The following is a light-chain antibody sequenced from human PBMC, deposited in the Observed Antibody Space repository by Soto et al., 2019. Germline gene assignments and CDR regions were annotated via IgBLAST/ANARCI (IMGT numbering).Light chain of an antibody. J-gene: IGLJ2*01. V-gene: IGLV4-69*01. CDR1: SGHSNYA. Sequence: LVLTQSPSASASLGASVKLTCTLSSGHSNYAIAWHQQQPEKGPRYLMKVNSDGSHSKGDGIPDRFSGSSSGAERYLTISSLQSEDEADDYCQTWGTGVVFGGGTKLTVL. CDR2: VNSDGSH. CDR3: QTWGTGVV.